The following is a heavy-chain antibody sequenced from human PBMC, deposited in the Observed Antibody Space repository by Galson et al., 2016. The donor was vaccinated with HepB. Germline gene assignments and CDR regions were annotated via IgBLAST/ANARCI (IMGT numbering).Heavy chain of an antibody. Sequence: PALVKPTQTLTLACTFSGFSLLTNGVGVGWIRQTPGQALEWLALIYWDDDQRYSPSLRSRLTLTKELRKNQVVLTMTDIDPVDAGTFYCARLAWRGRDSRGNLFLFDYWGQGIRVTVSS. D-gene: IGHD4-23*01. V-gene: IGHV2-5*02. CDR2: IYWDDDQ. J-gene: IGHJ4*02. CDR3: ARLAWRGRDSRGNLFLFDY. CDR1: GFSLLTNGVG.